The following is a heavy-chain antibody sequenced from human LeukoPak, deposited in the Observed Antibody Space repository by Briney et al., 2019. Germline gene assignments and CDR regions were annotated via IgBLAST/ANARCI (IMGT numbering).Heavy chain of an antibody. V-gene: IGHV4-61*09. Sequence: KPSETLSLTCTVSGGSISTGLYYWSWIRQPAGKGLEWIGHIYTSGNTNYNPSLKSRVTMSVDTSKNQFSLKLSSVTAADTAVYYCAKERGSYGSGSRYSYYYYIDVWGKGTTVTIPS. CDR1: GGSISTGLYY. J-gene: IGHJ6*03. CDR2: IYTSGNT. CDR3: AKERGSYGSGSRYSYYYYIDV. D-gene: IGHD3-10*01.